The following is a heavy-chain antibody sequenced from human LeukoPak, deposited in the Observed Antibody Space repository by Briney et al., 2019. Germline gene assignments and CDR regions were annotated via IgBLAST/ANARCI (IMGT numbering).Heavy chain of an antibody. V-gene: IGHV3-30*02. Sequence: QPGRPLRLSCAASGFTFSSYGMHWVRQPPGKGLEWVAFIRYDGSNKYYADSVKGRFTISRDNSKNTLYLQLNSLRAEDAAVYYCAKDVCSGTGCYSFDYWGQGTLVTVSS. CDR3: AKDVCSGTGCYSFDY. D-gene: IGHD2-2*01. J-gene: IGHJ4*02. CDR1: GFTFSSYG. CDR2: IRYDGSNK.